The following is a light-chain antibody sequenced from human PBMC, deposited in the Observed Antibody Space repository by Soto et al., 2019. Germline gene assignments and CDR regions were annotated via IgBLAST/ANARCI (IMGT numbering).Light chain of an antibody. Sequence: DIQMTQSPSSVSASVGDRVTITCRASQGVSSWLGWYQQKPGKAPKLLIYAASSLQSGVPPRFSGNGSGTAFSLTISSLQPEDFATYYCQQGNSFPLTFGQGTRLEIK. J-gene: IGKJ5*01. V-gene: IGKV1-12*01. CDR1: QGVSSW. CDR3: QQGNSFPLT. CDR2: AAS.